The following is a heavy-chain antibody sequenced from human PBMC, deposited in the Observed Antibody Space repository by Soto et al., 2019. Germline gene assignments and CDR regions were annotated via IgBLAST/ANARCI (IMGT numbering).Heavy chain of an antibody. D-gene: IGHD6-13*01. CDR2: ISSSSSYT. CDR1: GFTFSDYY. J-gene: IGHJ5*02. CDR3: ARDGSSSWYNNWFDP. Sequence: QVQLVESGGGLVKPGGSLRLSCAASGFTFSDYYMSWIRQAPGKGLEWVSYISSSSSYTNYADSVKGRFTISRDNAKNSLYLRMNSLRAEDTAVYYCARDGSSSWYNNWFDPWGQGTLVTVSS. V-gene: IGHV3-11*06.